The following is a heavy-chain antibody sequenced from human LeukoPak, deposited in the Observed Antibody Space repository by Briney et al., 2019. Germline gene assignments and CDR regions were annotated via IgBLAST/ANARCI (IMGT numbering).Heavy chain of an antibody. CDR2: IYHSGST. CDR1: GYSFSSGYY. Sequence: SETLSLTCAVSGYSFSSGYYWGWRRQPPGKGLEWSGSIYHSGSTYYDPNLKSRVPITVDTSKNTSSLKLSSLSSADTAVYYCARLGPYYYDSSGYYLGYYYYYMDVWGKGTTVTVSS. V-gene: IGHV4-38-2*01. D-gene: IGHD3-22*01. CDR3: ARLGPYYYDSSGYYLGYYYYYMDV. J-gene: IGHJ6*03.